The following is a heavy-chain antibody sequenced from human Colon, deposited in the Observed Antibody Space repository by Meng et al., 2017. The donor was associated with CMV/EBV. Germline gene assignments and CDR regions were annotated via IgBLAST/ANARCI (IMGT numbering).Heavy chain of an antibody. Sequence: GESLKISCAASGFTFSVFGMHWVRQAPGKGLEWVAVIWHDGSKEYYADSVKGRVIISRDNSENTVSLQMNSLRVEDTAVYYCAKDSAANQLVPYYFDYWGQGTLVTVSS. J-gene: IGHJ4*02. CDR3: AKDSAANQLVPYYFDY. CDR1: GFTFSVFG. V-gene: IGHV3-33*06. D-gene: IGHD1-1*01. CDR2: IWHDGSKE.